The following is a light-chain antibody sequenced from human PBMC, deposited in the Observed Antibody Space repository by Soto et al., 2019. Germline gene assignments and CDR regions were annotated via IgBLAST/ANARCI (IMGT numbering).Light chain of an antibody. V-gene: IGKV3-15*01. CDR3: QQYNSWPPYT. CDR1: QSVSSN. J-gene: IGKJ2*01. Sequence: EIVMTQSPATLSVSPGERATLSCRASQSVSSNLAWYQQKPGQAPRLLIYGASTRATGIPARFSGSGSGTEFTLTISSLQSEDFAVYYCQQYNSWPPYTFGRGPSWRSN. CDR2: GAS.